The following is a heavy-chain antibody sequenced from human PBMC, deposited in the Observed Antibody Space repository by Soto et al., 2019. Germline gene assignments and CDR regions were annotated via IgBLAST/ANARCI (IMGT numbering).Heavy chain of an antibody. D-gene: IGHD2-8*01. Sequence: QLQLRESGPGLVKPSETLSLMCTVSGGSISSNSYYWGWVRQPPGKGLEWIATIYYNGDTYYNPSLKSRVSTSVDTSKNQFSLKLSSVTAADTAVYYCARHSNDGHVWPFDYWGQGTLVTVSS. CDR3: ARHSNDGHVWPFDY. CDR2: IYYNGDT. V-gene: IGHV4-39*01. J-gene: IGHJ4*02. CDR1: GGSISSNSYY.